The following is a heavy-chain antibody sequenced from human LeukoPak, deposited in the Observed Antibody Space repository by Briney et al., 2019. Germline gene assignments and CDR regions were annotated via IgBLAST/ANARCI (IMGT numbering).Heavy chain of an antibody. CDR2: ISSDSTNI. J-gene: IGHJ4*02. Sequence: GGSLRLSCAASGFTFSIYGMNWVRQAPGEGLEWVASISSDSTNIYYTDSVKGRFTISRDNAKNSLYLQMNSLILGDTAVYYCARDGSGSGDYWGQGTLVTVSS. V-gene: IGHV3-21*01. CDR3: ARDGSGSGDY. D-gene: IGHD2-15*01. CDR1: GFTFSIYG.